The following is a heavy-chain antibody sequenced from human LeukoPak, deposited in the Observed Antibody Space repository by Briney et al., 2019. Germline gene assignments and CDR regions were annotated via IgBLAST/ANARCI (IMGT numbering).Heavy chain of an antibody. J-gene: IGHJ4*02. D-gene: IGHD6-13*01. CDR1: GYTFTGYH. Sequence: ASVKVSCKASGYTFTGYHIQWVRQAPGQGLEWMGRVNPYSGDTNFAQKFQGRVTMTRDTSITTAYMDLSSLTPGDTAVYFCARDQGSLTRSWYTGYWGQGTQVTVSS. CDR3: ARDQGSLTRSWYTGY. V-gene: IGHV1-2*06. CDR2: VNPYSGDT.